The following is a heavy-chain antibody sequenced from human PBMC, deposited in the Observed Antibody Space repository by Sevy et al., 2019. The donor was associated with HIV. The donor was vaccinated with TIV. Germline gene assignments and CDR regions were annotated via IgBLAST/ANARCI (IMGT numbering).Heavy chain of an antibody. CDR1: GGSISSYY. CDR3: ATSTYYDFWSGYYLEAFDY. Sequence: SETLSLTCTVSGGSISSYYWSWIRQPPGKGLEWIGYIYYSGSTNYNPSLKSRVTISVDASKNQFSLKLSSVTAADTAVYYCATSTYYDFWSGYYLEAFDYWGQGTLVTVSS. D-gene: IGHD3-3*01. CDR2: IYYSGST. J-gene: IGHJ4*02. V-gene: IGHV4-59*01.